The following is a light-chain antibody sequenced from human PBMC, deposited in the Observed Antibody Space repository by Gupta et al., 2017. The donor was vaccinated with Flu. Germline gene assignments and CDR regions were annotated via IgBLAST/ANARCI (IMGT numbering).Light chain of an antibody. J-gene: IGLJ3*02. CDR1: PGAVTSGHF. CDR3: LLYYSGSRV. CDR2: DTT. V-gene: IGLV7-46*01. Sequence: SPGAVTSGHFPYWFQQTPGQAPRTLISDTTKRHSWTPARFSGSLLGGKAALTLSGAQPEDEAEYYCLLYYSGSRVFGGGTKLTVL.